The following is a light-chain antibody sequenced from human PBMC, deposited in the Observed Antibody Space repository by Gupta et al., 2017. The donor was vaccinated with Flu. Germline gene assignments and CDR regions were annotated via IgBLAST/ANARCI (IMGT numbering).Light chain of an antibody. CDR2: DDS. CDR3: QVWDSSDDHGA. J-gene: IGLJ2*01. V-gene: IGLV3-21*03. CDR1: NIGIKS. Sequence: SYVLTQPPSVSVAPGKTASLTCGGNNIGIKSVQWYQQKPGQAPVLVVHDDSDRPSGIPERFSGSNAENTATLTIRRVEAGDEADYYCQVWDSSDDHGAFGGGTKLTVL.